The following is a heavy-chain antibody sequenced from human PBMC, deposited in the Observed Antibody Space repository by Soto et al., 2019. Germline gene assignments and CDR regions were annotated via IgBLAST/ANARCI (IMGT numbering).Heavy chain of an antibody. D-gene: IGHD1-26*01. J-gene: IGHJ6*02. Sequence: GGSLRLSCAASGFTFSSYGIHWVRQAPDKGLEWVAVISYDGSNKYYADSVKGRFTISRDNTKDTLYLQMNSLRAEDTAVYYCAKAIVGAAPHFYGMDVWGQGTTVTVSS. V-gene: IGHV3-30*18. CDR1: GFTFSSYG. CDR3: AKAIVGAAPHFYGMDV. CDR2: ISYDGSNK.